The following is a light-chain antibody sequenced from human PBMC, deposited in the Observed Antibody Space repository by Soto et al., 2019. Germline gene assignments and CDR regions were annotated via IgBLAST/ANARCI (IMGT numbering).Light chain of an antibody. V-gene: IGKV3-15*01. Sequence: EIVMTQSLATLSVSPGERATLSCMSSQSVSSNLAWYQQKPGQAPRLLIYGASTRATGIPARFSGSGSGTEFTLTISSLQSEDFAVYYCQQYNNWPPWTFGQGTKVEIK. CDR1: QSVSSN. J-gene: IGKJ1*01. CDR3: QQYNNWPPWT. CDR2: GAS.